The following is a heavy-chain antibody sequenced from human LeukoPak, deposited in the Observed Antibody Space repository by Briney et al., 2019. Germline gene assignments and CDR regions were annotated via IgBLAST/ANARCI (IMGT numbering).Heavy chain of an antibody. J-gene: IGHJ6*03. V-gene: IGHV1-2*02. CDR2: INPNSGGT. CDR1: GYTFTGYY. Sequence: GASVKVSCKASGYTFTGYYMHWVRQAPGQGLEWMGWINPNSGGTNYAQKFQGRVTMTRDTSISTAYMELSRLRSDDTAVYYCARRAVAYNYYYYMDVWGKGTTVTVSS. D-gene: IGHD6-19*01. CDR3: ARRAVAYNYYYYMDV.